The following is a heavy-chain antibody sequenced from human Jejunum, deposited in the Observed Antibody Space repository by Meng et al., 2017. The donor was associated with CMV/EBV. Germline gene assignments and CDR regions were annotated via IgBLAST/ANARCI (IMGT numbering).Heavy chain of an antibody. D-gene: IGHD3-10*01. Sequence: GFTFSDSAVPWVRQAYGKGLEWVGRIRSKTINYATEYAAPVKGRFTISRDDSKNTAYLQMNSLKIEDTAVYYCTRSPPGQFGFVDYWGQGTLVTVSS. CDR1: GFTFSDSA. CDR3: TRSPPGQFGFVDY. J-gene: IGHJ4*02. V-gene: IGHV3-73*01. CDR2: IRSKTINYAT.